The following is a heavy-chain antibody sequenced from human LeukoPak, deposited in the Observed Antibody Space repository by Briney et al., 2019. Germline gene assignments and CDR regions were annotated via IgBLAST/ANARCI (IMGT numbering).Heavy chain of an antibody. CDR2: IYHSGST. CDR1: GYSISSGYY. J-gene: IGHJ6*03. V-gene: IGHV4-38-2*01. CDR3: AKTRERAHTYYYYMDV. Sequence: PSETLSLXCAVSGYSISSGYYWGWIRQPPGKGLEWIGSIYHSGSTYYNPSLKSRVTISVDTSKNQFSLKLSSVTAADTAVYYCAKTRERAHTYYYYMDVWGKGTTVTVSS.